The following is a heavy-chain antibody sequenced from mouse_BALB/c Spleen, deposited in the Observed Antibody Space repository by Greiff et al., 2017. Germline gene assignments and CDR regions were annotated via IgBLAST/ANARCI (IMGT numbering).Heavy chain of an antibody. CDR3: ARIDDLAPYAMDY. V-gene: IGHV3-2*02. D-gene: IGHD6-1*01. J-gene: IGHJ4*01. CDR1: GYSITSDYA. CDR2: ISYSGST. Sequence: EVKLMESGPGLVKPSQSLSLTCTVTGYSITSDYAWNWIRQFPGNKLEWMGYISYSGSTSYNPSLKSRISITRDTSKNQFFLQLNSVTTEDTATYYCARIDDLAPYAMDYWGQGTSVTVSS.